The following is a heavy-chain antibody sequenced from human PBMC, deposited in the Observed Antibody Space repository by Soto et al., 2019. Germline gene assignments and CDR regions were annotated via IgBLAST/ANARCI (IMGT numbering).Heavy chain of an antibody. CDR1: GFTFSCYG. V-gene: IGHV3-33*01. CDR2: RWYDGSNK. Sequence: PGGSLRLSCAASGFTFSCYGMHWVRQAPGKGLEWVAVRWYDGSNKYYADSVKGRFTISRDNSKNTLYLQMNSLRAEDTAVYYCARVTVMCSGGSCYPDAFDIWGQGTMVTVSS. D-gene: IGHD2-15*01. J-gene: IGHJ3*02. CDR3: ARVTVMCSGGSCYPDAFDI.